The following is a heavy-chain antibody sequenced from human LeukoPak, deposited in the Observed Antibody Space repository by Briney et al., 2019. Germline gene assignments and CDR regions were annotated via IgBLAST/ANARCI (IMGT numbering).Heavy chain of an antibody. J-gene: IGHJ3*02. Sequence: PGGSMRLSCATSGFTFSNYGMQWVRQAPGKGLEWVAVISYDGSNKYYADSVKGRFTISRDNSKNTLYLQMNSLRAEDTAVYYCAKRLGIAVAGGAFDIWGQGTMVTVSS. V-gene: IGHV3-30*18. D-gene: IGHD6-19*01. CDR1: GFTFSNYG. CDR2: ISYDGSNK. CDR3: AKRLGIAVAGGAFDI.